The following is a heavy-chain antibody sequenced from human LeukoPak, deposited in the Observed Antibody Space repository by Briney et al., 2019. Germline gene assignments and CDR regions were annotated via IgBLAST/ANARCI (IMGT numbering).Heavy chain of an antibody. J-gene: IGHJ4*02. V-gene: IGHV4-34*01. CDR3: ARYDLWSGVDY. CDR1: GGSFSGYY. CDR2: INHSGST. Sequence: PSETLSLTCAVYGGSFSGYYWSWIRQPPGKGLEWIGEINHSGSTNYNPSLKSRVTISVDTSKNQFSLKLSSVTAADTAVYYCARYDLWSGVDYWGQGTLVTVSS. D-gene: IGHD3-3*01.